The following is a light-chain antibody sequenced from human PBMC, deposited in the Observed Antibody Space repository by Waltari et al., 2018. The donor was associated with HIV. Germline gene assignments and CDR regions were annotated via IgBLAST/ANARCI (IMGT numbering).Light chain of an antibody. CDR1: NIAATKS. CDR3: QGWDGRGDPVI. Sequence: SYVLTQPPSVSVAPGQTARITCGGNNIAATKSVHWYRLNPGQAPVVVSYDGRDRPSGIPERFSGSSSGDTATLTISRAEAGDEADYYCQGWDGRGDPVIFGGGTKLAVV. CDR2: DGR. J-gene: IGLJ2*01. V-gene: IGLV3-21*02.